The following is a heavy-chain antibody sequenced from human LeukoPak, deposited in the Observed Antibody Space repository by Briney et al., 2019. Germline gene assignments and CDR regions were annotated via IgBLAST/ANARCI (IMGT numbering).Heavy chain of an antibody. CDR2: IKQDATEI. Sequence: GGSLRLSCAASGFTFTNFWMTWVRQAPGKGLEWVATIKQDATEIYYVDSVKGRFTISRDNAHNPLYLQMNTLRAEDTAVYYCARTGSGWQPGDYWGQGTLVTVSS. CDR1: GFTFTNFW. V-gene: IGHV3-7*05. CDR3: ARTGSGWQPGDY. D-gene: IGHD6-19*01. J-gene: IGHJ4*02.